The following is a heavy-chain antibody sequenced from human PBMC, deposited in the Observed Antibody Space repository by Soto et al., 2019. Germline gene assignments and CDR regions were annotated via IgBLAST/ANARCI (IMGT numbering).Heavy chain of an antibody. D-gene: IGHD3-10*01. V-gene: IGHV1-18*01. Sequence: QVQLVQSGAEVKKPGASVKVSCKASGYTFTSYGISWVRQAPGQGLEWMGWISAYNGNTNYAQKLQGRVTMTTDTSTSTAYMELRRLRSDDTAVYYCARDYVVGFGGLFGSYYYYYGMDVWGQGTTVTVSS. J-gene: IGHJ6*02. CDR1: GYTFTSYG. CDR3: ARDYVVGFGGLFGSYYYYYGMDV. CDR2: ISAYNGNT.